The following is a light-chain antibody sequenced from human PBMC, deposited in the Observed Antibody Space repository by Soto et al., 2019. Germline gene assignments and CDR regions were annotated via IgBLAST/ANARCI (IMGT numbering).Light chain of an antibody. CDR1: QSVTSNY. J-gene: IGKJ1*01. Sequence: TQSPGTLSLSPGERATLSCGASQSVTSNYLAWYQQKPGKAPKLLIYAASTLQSGVPSRFSGSGSGTDFTLTISSLQPEDVATYYCQKYNSAPWTFGQGTKV. CDR3: QKYNSAPWT. V-gene: IGKV1-27*01. CDR2: AAS.